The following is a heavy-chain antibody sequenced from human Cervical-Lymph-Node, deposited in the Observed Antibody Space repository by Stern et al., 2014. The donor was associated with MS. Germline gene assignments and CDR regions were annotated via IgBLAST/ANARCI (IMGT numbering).Heavy chain of an antibody. CDR2: INSDGSST. CDR3: ARSILFDP. V-gene: IGHV3-74*02. CDR1: GFTFSSYW. D-gene: IGHD2-15*01. J-gene: IGHJ5*02. Sequence: EVQLLESGGGLVQPGGSLRLSCAASGFTFSSYWMDWVRQAPGKGRVWVSRINSDGSSTNYADSVKGRFTISRDNAKNTLYLQMNSLRAEDTAVYYCARSILFDPWGQGTLVTVSS.